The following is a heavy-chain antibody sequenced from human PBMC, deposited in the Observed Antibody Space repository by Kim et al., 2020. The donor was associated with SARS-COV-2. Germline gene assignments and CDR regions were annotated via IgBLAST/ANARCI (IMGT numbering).Heavy chain of an antibody. Sequence: TSPNPPLTRRVAISIDPSKNQFSLNLRSVTAADTAVYYCARRDLGLTFDYWGQGTLVTVSS. CDR3: ARRDLGLTFDY. V-gene: IGHV4-39*01. CDR2: T. D-gene: IGHD3-9*01. J-gene: IGHJ4*02.